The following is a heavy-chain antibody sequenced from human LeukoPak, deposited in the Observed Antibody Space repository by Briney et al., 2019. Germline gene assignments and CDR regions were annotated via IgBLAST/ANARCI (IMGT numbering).Heavy chain of an antibody. Sequence: GGSLRLSCAASGFTFGDYYMSWIRQAPGKGLVWVSRINNDGSSTSYADSVQGRFTISRDNAKNTLYLQMNSLRAEDTALYYCARVARGDYYYYYMDVWGKGTTVTVSS. V-gene: IGHV3-74*01. CDR3: ARVARGDYYYYYMDV. D-gene: IGHD3-10*01. CDR1: GFTFGDYY. J-gene: IGHJ6*03. CDR2: INNDGSST.